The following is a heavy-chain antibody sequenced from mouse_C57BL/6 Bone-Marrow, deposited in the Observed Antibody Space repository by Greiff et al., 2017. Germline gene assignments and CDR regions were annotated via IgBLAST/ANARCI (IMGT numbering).Heavy chain of an antibody. D-gene: IGHD3-2*02. V-gene: IGHV1-53*01. J-gene: IGHJ2*01. CDR2: INPSNGGT. Sequence: QVQLQQPGTELVKPGASVKLSCKASGYTFTSYWMHWVKQRPGQGLEWLGNINPSNGGTNYNEKFQSKATLTVDKSSSTAYMQLSSLTSEDSAVYYCARQAYYFDYWGQGTTLTVSS. CDR1: GYTFTSYW. CDR3: ARQAYYFDY.